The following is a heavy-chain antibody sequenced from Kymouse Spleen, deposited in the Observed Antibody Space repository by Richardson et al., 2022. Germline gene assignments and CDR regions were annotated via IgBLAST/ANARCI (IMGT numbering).Heavy chain of an antibody. D-gene: IGHD3-3*01. Sequence: QVQLQQWGAGLLKPSETLSLTCAVYGGSFSGYYWSWIRQPPGKGLEWIGEINHSGSTNYNPSLKSRVTISVDTSKNQFSLKLSSVTAADTAVYYCARVTDFWSGAFDIWGQGTMVTVSS. J-gene: IGHJ3*02. V-gene: IGHV4-34*01. CDR2: INHSGST. CDR1: GGSFSGYY. CDR3: ARVTDFWSGAFDI.